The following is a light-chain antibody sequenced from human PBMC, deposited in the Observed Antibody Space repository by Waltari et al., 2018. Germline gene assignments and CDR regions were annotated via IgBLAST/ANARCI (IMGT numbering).Light chain of an antibody. J-gene: IGLJ7*01. CDR3: AAWDDSLAGVV. Sequence: QSVATQPPSASGTPGQRVTIPCSGTHFNIGGNPVNWYQQLPGTAPKLLIYNDNQRPSGVPDRFSGSKSGTSASLAISGLQSEDEADYYCAAWDDSLAGVVFGGGTHLTVL. CDR1: HFNIGGNP. CDR2: NDN. V-gene: IGLV1-44*01.